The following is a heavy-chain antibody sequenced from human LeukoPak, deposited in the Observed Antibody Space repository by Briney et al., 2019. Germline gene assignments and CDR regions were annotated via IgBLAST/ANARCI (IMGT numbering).Heavy chain of an antibody. V-gene: IGHV3-21*01. CDR3: ARPTDSRGYYGFDY. J-gene: IGHJ4*02. D-gene: IGHD3-22*01. Sequence: PGGSLRLSCPASGFTYSSYSMNWVRQAPGKGLEWVSSISSSSSYIYYADSVKGRFTISRDNAKNSLCLQMNSMRAEDTAVYYCARPTDSRGYYGFDYWGQGTLVTVSS. CDR2: ISSSSSYI. CDR1: GFTYSSYS.